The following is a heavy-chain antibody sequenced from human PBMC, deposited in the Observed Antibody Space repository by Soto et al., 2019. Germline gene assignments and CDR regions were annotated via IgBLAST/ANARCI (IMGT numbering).Heavy chain of an antibody. D-gene: IGHD5-12*01. Sequence: EVKLLESGGGLVQPGESLRLSCAASGFRFWTYSMSWVRQAPGKGLEWVSGISGDGSARSYVDLMKGGFTVSRYNSKDTLFLQMNTVRVEDTAVYYCAKTRLYDNNDYHRDGFDVWGPGTAVTVS. CDR3: AKTRLYDNNDYHRDGFDV. J-gene: IGHJ3*01. CDR1: GFRFWTYS. CDR2: ISGDGSAR. V-gene: IGHV3-23*01.